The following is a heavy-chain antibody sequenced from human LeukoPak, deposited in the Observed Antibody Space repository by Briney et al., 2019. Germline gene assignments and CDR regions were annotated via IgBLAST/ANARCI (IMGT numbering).Heavy chain of an antibody. Sequence: GGSLRLSRATSGFDFTAHWMIWVRQAPGKPREWGANKQHDGREKEHVDSAKRRYTISRHYAKDAVYLQMNSLRVDETAVYYCARTRVVTRGGYWYFDVWGRGTLVTVSS. J-gene: IGHJ2*01. V-gene: IGHV3-7*01. CDR1: GFDFTAHW. CDR2: KQHDGREK. CDR3: ARTRVVTRGGYWYFDV. D-gene: IGHD4-23*01.